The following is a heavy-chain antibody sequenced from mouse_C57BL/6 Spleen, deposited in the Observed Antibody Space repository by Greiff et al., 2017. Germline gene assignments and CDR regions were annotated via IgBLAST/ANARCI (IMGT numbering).Heavy chain of an antibody. Sequence: VKLLESGAELARPGASVKMSCKASGYTFTSYTMHWVKQRPGQGLEWIGYIYPSSGYTKYNQKFKDKATLTADKSSSTAYMQLSSLTSEDSAVYYCAGAELRQFDYWGQGTTLTVSS. CDR2: IYPSSGYT. J-gene: IGHJ2*01. D-gene: IGHD2-4*01. CDR1: GYTFTSYT. V-gene: IGHV1-4*01. CDR3: AGAELRQFDY.